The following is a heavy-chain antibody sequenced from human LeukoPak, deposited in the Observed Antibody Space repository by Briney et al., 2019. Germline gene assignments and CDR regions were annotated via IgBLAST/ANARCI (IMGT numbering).Heavy chain of an antibody. V-gene: IGHV1-18*04. CDR3: ARESHVTREDS. CDR2: ISANNGDT. CDR1: GYTFTGYY. Sequence: ASVKVSCKASGYTFTGYYMHWVRQAPGQGLEWVGWISANNGDTDYAQKSQARVTMTTDTSTSTAYMELRSLRSDDTAVYYCARESHVTREDSWGQGTLVTVSS. J-gene: IGHJ4*02. D-gene: IGHD1-26*01.